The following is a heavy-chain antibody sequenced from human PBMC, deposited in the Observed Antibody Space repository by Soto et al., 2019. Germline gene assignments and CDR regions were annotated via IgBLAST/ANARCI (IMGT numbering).Heavy chain of an antibody. CDR1: GYTFTSYD. Sequence: QVQLVQSGAEVKKPGASVKVSCKASGYTFTSYDINWVRQATGQGLEWMGWMNPNSGNTGYAQKFQGRVTMTRNTSISTAYMELSSLRSEDTAVYYCARGKAAAATVWALAPYYYYYGMDVWGQGTTVTVSS. CDR3: ARGKAAAATVWALAPYYYYYGMDV. J-gene: IGHJ6*02. V-gene: IGHV1-8*01. D-gene: IGHD6-13*01. CDR2: MNPNSGNT.